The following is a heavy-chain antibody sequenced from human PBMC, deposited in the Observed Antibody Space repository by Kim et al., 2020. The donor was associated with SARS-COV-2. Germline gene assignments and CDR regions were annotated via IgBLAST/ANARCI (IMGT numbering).Heavy chain of an antibody. Sequence: SETLSLTCTVSGGSISSGGYYWSWIRQHPGKGLEWIGYIYYSGSTYYNPSLKSRVTISVDTSKNQFSLKLSSVTAADTAVYYCARVLWDSSAYPYYFDYWGQGTLVTVSS. D-gene: IGHD3-22*01. CDR1: GGSISSGGYY. CDR3: ARVLWDSSAYPYYFDY. J-gene: IGHJ4*02. CDR2: IYYSGST. V-gene: IGHV4-31*03.